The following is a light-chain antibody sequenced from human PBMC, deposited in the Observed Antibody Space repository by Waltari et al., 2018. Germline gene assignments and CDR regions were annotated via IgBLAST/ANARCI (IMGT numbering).Light chain of an antibody. CDR3: YSYAGSSSFV. CDR2: DVN. J-gene: IGLJ1*01. CDR1: ISDVGGHNY. Sequence: QSALTQPRSVSGSPGQSVTISCTGTISDVGGHNYVSWYQQHPGKAPKLMIYDVNKRPSGVPYRFSGSKSGNTASLTISGLQGEDEADYYCYSYAGSSSFVFGTGTEIIVL. V-gene: IGLV2-11*01.